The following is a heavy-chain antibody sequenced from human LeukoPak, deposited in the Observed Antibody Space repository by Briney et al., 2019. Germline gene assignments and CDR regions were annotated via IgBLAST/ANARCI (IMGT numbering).Heavy chain of an antibody. Sequence: GGSLRLSCAASGFTVSSNYVSWVRQAPGKGLEGVSVLYSGGSTYYADSVKGRFTISRDNSKNTLYLQMTSLRAEDTAVYYCAKDQVWIVVGSFDYWGQGTLVTVSS. CDR1: GFTVSSNY. D-gene: IGHD3-22*01. CDR3: AKDQVWIVVGSFDY. V-gene: IGHV3-53*01. CDR2: LYSGGST. J-gene: IGHJ4*02.